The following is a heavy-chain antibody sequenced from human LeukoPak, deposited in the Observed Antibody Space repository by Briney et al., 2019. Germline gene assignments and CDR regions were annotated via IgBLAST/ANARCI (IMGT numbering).Heavy chain of an antibody. V-gene: IGHV3-9*01. Sequence: GGSLRLSCAASGFTFDDYAMHWVRQAPGKGLEWVSGISWNSGSIGYADSVKGRFTISRDNAKNSLYLQMNSLRAEDTALYYCAKATGYSSGWSLYTHFDYWGQGTLVTVSS. CDR2: ISWNSGSI. D-gene: IGHD6-19*01. CDR1: GFTFDDYA. CDR3: AKATGYSSGWSLYTHFDY. J-gene: IGHJ4*02.